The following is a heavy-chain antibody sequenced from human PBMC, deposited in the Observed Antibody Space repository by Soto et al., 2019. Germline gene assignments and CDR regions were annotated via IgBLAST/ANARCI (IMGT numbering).Heavy chain of an antibody. D-gene: IGHD3-10*01. J-gene: IGHJ4*02. CDR1: GFTFSDYY. Sequence: QVQLVESGGGLVKPGGSLRLSCAASGFTFSDYYMSWSRQAPGKGLEWVSYISSSGSTIYYADSVKGRFTISRDNAKNSLYLQMNSLRAEDTAVYYCATLDYYGSGSYPRPLYWGQGTLVTVSS. CDR2: ISSSGSTI. CDR3: ATLDYYGSGSYPRPLY. V-gene: IGHV3-11*01.